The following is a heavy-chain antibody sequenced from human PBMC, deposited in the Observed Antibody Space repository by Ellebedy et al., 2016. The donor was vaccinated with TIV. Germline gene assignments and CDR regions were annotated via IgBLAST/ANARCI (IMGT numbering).Heavy chain of an antibody. D-gene: IGHD1-7*01. CDR1: GYTFANFY. Sequence: AASVKVSCKASGYTFANFYIHWVRQAPGQGLEWMGVINPSDRSTGSTQKFQGRVTMTSDTSTSTVHMELSSLRSVDTAVYYCARGMGSDWNYARVFDYWGQGTLVTVSS. CDR3: ARGMGSDWNYARVFDY. J-gene: IGHJ4*02. CDR2: INPSDRST. V-gene: IGHV1-46*01.